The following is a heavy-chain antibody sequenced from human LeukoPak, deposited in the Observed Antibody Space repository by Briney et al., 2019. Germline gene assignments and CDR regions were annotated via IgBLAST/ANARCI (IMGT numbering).Heavy chain of an antibody. D-gene: IGHD3-22*01. CDR2: IDSFGSSK. J-gene: IGHJ4*02. CDR1: GFTFSGYW. Sequence: PGGSLRLSCAASGFTFSGYWMHWVRQAPGKGLVWVSRIDSFGSSKNYADSVRGRFTISRDNAKNTLYLQMSSLRADDTAVYYCARSDHYHDDSGYDVWGQGTLVTVSS. V-gene: IGHV3-74*01. CDR3: ARSDHYHDDSGYDV.